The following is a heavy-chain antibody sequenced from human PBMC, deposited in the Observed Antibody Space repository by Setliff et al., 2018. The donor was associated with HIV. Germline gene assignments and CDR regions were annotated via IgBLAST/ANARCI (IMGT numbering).Heavy chain of an antibody. J-gene: IGHJ2*01. D-gene: IGHD2-15*01. CDR2: IYYSGNT. CDR3: ARESRVVEGSAYWYFDL. Sequence: NPSETLSLTCTVSGGSISSGGYFWSWIRQHPGKGLEWVGIIYYSGNTYYNPSLKSRVAMSVDTSKNQFSLKLNSVTAADTAMYYCARESRVVEGSAYWYFDLWGRGTLVTVSS. CDR1: GGSISSGGYF. V-gene: IGHV4-31*03.